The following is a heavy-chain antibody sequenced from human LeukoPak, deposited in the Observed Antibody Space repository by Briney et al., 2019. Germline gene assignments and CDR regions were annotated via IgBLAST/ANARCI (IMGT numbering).Heavy chain of an antibody. CDR3: ARALGDGVYLDY. D-gene: IGHD3-10*01. J-gene: IGHJ4*02. CDR1: GGSISSYY. V-gene: IGHV4-59*01. Sequence: SETLSLTCTVSGGSISSYYWSWIRQPPGKGLEWIGYIYYSGSTNYNPSLKSRVTISVDTSKNQFSLKLSSVTAADTAVYYCARALGDGVYLDYWGQGTLVTVSS. CDR2: IYYSGST.